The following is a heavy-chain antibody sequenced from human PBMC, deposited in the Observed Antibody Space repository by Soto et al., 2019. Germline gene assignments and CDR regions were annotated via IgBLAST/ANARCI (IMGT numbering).Heavy chain of an antibody. CDR2: ISSSGYI. V-gene: IGHV3-21*01. Sequence: GGSLRLSCAASGFNFNSYTINWVRQAPGKRLEWLSSISSSGYIFSTDSVRGRSTISRDNAKNSVYLQINSLRAEDTAVYFCARDCSGGSCSPGMDVWGQGTTVTVSS. CDR1: GFNFNSYT. D-gene: IGHD2-15*01. CDR3: ARDCSGGSCSPGMDV. J-gene: IGHJ6*02.